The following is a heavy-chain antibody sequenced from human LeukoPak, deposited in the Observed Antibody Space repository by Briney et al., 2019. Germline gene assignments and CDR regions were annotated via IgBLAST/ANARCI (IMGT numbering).Heavy chain of an antibody. D-gene: IGHD2-2*01. CDR1: GGTFSSYA. CDR2: IIPILGIA. Sequence: SVKVSCKASGGTFSSYAISWVRQAPGQGLEWMGRIIPILGIANYAQKFQGRVTITADKSTSTAYMELSSLRSEDTAVYYCASTLGYCSSTSCYEGFDYWGQGILVTVSS. J-gene: IGHJ4*02. CDR3: ASTLGYCSSTSCYEGFDY. V-gene: IGHV1-69*04.